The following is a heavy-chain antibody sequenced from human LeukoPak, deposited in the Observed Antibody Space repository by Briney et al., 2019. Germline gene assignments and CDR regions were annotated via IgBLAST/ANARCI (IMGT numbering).Heavy chain of an antibody. D-gene: IGHD5-12*01. CDR3: GRVKEASAFDI. CDR1: GFTFSNYA. J-gene: IGHJ3*02. V-gene: IGHV3-30*04. Sequence: SGGSLRLSCAASGFTFSNYAMSWVRQAPGKGLEWVAVISYDGSNKYYADSVKGRFTISRDNSKNTLYLQMNSLRAEDTAVYYCGRVKEASAFDIWGQGTMVTVSS. CDR2: ISYDGSNK.